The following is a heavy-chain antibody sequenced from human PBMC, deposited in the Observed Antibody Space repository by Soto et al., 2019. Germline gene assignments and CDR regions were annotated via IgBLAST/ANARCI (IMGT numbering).Heavy chain of an antibody. CDR2: IYYSVST. V-gene: IGHV4-59*11. D-gene: IGHD2-21*01. J-gene: IGHJ4*02. CDR3: ASGWIAAFAN. CDR1: GDSIKTHY. Sequence: PSETLSLTCNVTGDSIKTHYWSWIRQAPGKGLEWIGYIYYSVSTLYNPSLKRRVTISADTAKNQFSLRLTSLTAADTAVYYCASGWIAAFANWGQGTRVTVSS.